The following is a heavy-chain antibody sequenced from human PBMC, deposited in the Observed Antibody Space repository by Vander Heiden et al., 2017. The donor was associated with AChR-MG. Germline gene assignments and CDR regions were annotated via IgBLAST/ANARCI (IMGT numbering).Heavy chain of an antibody. CDR2: IIPIFGTA. D-gene: IGHD4-17*01. J-gene: IGHJ5*02. Sequence: QVQLVQSGAEVKKPGSSVKVSCKASGGTFSSYAISWVRQAPGQGLEWMGGIIPIFGTANYAQKFQGRVTITADKSTSTAYMELSSLRSEDTAVYYCAGGGLNDYGDSNNWFDPWGQGTLVTVSS. CDR3: AGGGLNDYGDSNNWFDP. V-gene: IGHV1-69*06. CDR1: GGTFSSYA.